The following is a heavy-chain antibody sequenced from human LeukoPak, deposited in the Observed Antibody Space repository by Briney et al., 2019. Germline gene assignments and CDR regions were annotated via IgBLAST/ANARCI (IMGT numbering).Heavy chain of an antibody. CDR2: ISYDGSNK. D-gene: IGHD1-26*01. Sequence: GRSLSLSCAASGFTFSSYAMHWVRQAPGKGLEWVAVISYDGSNKYYADSVKGRFTISRDNSKNTLYLQMNSLRAEDTAVYYCAKSYRWEPTDAFDIWGQGTMVTVSS. CDR3: AKSYRWEPTDAFDI. V-gene: IGHV3-30-3*02. CDR1: GFTFSSYA. J-gene: IGHJ3*02.